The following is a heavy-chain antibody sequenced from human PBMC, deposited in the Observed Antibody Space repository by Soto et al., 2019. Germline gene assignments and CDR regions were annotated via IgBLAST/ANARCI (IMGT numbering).Heavy chain of an antibody. D-gene: IGHD4-4*01. Sequence: QVQLQESGPGLVKPSQTLSLTCTVSGGSISSGDYYWSWIRQPPGKGLEWIGHLYYSGSTYYNPSSNSRRTISVDASKNRFSPKLSSVPAADTAGYYCARESNYAFEIWGQGTLVTVSS. J-gene: IGHJ3*02. CDR3: ARESNYAFEI. CDR2: LYYSGST. CDR1: GGSISSGDYY. V-gene: IGHV4-30-4*01.